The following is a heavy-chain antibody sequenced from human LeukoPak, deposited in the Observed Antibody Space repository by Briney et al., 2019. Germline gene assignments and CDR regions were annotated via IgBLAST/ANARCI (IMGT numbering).Heavy chain of an antibody. D-gene: IGHD3-10*01. J-gene: IGHJ4*02. Sequence: GGSLRLSCTASGFTFSNYAMSWVRQAPGKGLEWVAVISYDGSNKYYADSVKGRFTISRDNSKNTLYLQVNSLRAEDTAVYYCARDYARFGELTPFPWGQGTLVTVSS. CDR1: GFTFSNYA. V-gene: IGHV3-30-3*01. CDR3: ARDYARFGELTPFP. CDR2: ISYDGSNK.